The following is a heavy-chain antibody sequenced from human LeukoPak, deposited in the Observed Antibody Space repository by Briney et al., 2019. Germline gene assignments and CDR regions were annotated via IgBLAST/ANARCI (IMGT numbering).Heavy chain of an antibody. D-gene: IGHD6-19*01. Sequence: GGSLRLSCAASGFTFSSYAMSWVRQAPGKGLEWVSAISGSGGGTYYADSVKGRFTISRDNSKNTLYLQMNSLRAEDTAVYYCAKSNSSGWYLNYFDYWGQGTLVTVSS. V-gene: IGHV3-23*01. CDR2: ISGSGGGT. CDR3: AKSNSSGWYLNYFDY. CDR1: GFTFSSYA. J-gene: IGHJ4*02.